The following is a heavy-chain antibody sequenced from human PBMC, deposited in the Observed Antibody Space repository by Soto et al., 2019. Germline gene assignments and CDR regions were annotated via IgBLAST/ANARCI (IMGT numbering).Heavy chain of an antibody. D-gene: IGHD3-22*01. Sequence: SVKVSCKPSRGTFSSYAISWVRQAPGEGLEWMGGIIPIFGTANYAQKFQGRVTITADKSTSTAYMELSSLRSEDTAVYYCARAFSYYYDSSGYPFDYWGQGTLVTVSS. J-gene: IGHJ4*02. CDR2: IIPIFGTA. CDR1: RGTFSSYA. CDR3: ARAFSYYYDSSGYPFDY. V-gene: IGHV1-69*06.